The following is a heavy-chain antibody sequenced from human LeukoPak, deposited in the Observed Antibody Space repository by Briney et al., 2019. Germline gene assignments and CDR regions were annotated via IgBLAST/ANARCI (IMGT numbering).Heavy chain of an antibody. CDR2: LSGSGGSA. CDR1: GFTFSIYA. Sequence: PGGSLRLSCAASGFTFSIYAMIWVRQAPGKGLEWVSSLSGSGGSASYADSVKGRFTISRDNSKDTLYLQMNSLRAEDTAVYYCATSDYYDTSGHPHDAFAIWGQGTMVTVSS. V-gene: IGHV3-23*01. J-gene: IGHJ3*02. CDR3: ATSDYYDTSGHPHDAFAI. D-gene: IGHD3-22*01.